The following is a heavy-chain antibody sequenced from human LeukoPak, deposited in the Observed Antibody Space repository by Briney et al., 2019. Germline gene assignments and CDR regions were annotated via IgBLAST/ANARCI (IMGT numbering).Heavy chain of an antibody. CDR3: AREGGLRPKENWFDP. CDR2: IIPIFGTA. V-gene: IGHV1-69*05. D-gene: IGHD3-16*01. J-gene: IGHJ5*02. CDR1: GGTFSSYA. Sequence: VALVKVSCKASGGTFSSYAISWVRQAPGQGLEWMEGIIPIFGTANYAQKFQGRVTITTDESTSTAYMELSSLRSEDTAVYYCAREGGLRPKENWFDPWGQGTLVTVSS.